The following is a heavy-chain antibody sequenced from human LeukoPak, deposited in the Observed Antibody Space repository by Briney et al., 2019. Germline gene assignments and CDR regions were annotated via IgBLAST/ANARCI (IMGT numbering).Heavy chain of an antibody. Sequence: MSSETLSLTCTVSGGSISSYYWSWIRQPPGKGLEWIGYIYYSGSTNYNPSLKSRVTISVDTSKNQFSLKLSSVTAADTAVYYCARSTYYDFWSGYSFWFDPWGQGTLVTVSS. CDR3: ARSTYYDFWSGYSFWFDP. D-gene: IGHD3-3*01. CDR2: IYYSGST. V-gene: IGHV4-59*01. J-gene: IGHJ5*02. CDR1: GGSISSYY.